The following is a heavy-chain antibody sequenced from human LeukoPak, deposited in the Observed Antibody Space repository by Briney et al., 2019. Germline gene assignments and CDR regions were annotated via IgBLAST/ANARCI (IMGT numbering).Heavy chain of an antibody. D-gene: IGHD3-9*01. CDR1: GGSISSYY. CDR3: ARGYDILTGYLDY. V-gene: IGHV4-59*01. J-gene: IGHJ4*02. Sequence: PPETLSLTCTVSGGSISSYYWSWIRQPPGKGLEWIGYIYYSGSTNYNPSLKSRVTISVDTSKNQFSLKLSSVTAADTAVYYCARGYDILTGYLDYWGQGTLVTVSS. CDR2: IYYSGST.